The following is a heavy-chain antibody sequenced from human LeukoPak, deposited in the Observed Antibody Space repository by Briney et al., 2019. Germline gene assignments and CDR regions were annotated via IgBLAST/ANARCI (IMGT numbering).Heavy chain of an antibody. CDR3: ARGRFDP. CDR1: GGSFSGYY. CDR2: INHSGST. J-gene: IGHJ5*02. V-gene: IGHV4-34*01. Sequence: SETLSLTCAVYGGSFSGYYWSWIRQPPGKGLEWIGEINHSGSTNYNPSLKSRVTISVDASKNQFSLKLSSVTAADTAVYYCARGRFDPWGQGTLVTVSS.